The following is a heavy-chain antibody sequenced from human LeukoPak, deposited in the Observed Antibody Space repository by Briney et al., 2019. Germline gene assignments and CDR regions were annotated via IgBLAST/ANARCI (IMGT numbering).Heavy chain of an antibody. D-gene: IGHD2-21*02. J-gene: IGHJ4*02. CDR3: ARAPNCGGDCYSKYYFDY. V-gene: IGHV1-2*02. CDR1: GYTFTGYY. CDR2: INPNSGGT. Sequence: ASVKVSCKASGYTFTGYYMHWVRQAPGQGLEWMGWINPNSGGTNYAQKFQGRVTMTRDMSTSTAYMELSSLRSEDTAVYYCARAPNCGGDCYSKYYFDYWGQGTLVTVSS.